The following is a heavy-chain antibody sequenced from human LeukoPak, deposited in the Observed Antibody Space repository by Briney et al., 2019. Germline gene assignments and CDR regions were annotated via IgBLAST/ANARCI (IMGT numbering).Heavy chain of an antibody. CDR3: ANSPGYCSSTSCYSGMDV. Sequence: GALRLSCAASGCTFSSYGMHWVRQAPGKGLEWVAVISYDGSNKYYADSVKGRFTISRDNSKNTLYLQMNSLRAEDTAVYYCANSPGYCSSTSCYSGMDVWGQGTTVTVSS. CDR1: GCTFSSYG. V-gene: IGHV3-30*18. D-gene: IGHD2-2*02. J-gene: IGHJ6*02. CDR2: ISYDGSNK.